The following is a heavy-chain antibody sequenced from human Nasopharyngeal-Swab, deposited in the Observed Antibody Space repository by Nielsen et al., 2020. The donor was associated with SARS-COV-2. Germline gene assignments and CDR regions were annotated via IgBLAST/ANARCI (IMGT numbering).Heavy chain of an antibody. D-gene: IGHD2-21*01. CDR1: GFTFDDYA. J-gene: IGHJ6*03. Sequence: GGSLRLSCAASGFTFDDYAMHWVRQAPGKGLEWVSLISGDGGSTYYAGSVKGRFTISRDNSKNSLYLQMNSLRTEDTALYYCAKDITDGVDCGGDCYYMDVWGKGTTVTVSS. CDR3: AKDITDGVDCGGDCYYMDV. CDR2: ISGDGGST. V-gene: IGHV3-43*02.